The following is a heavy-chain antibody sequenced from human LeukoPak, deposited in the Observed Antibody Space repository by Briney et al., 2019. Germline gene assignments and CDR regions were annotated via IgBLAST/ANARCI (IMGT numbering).Heavy chain of an antibody. Sequence: SETLSLTCTVSGGSVSSGSYYWSWIRQPPGKGLEWIGYIYYSGSTNYNPSPKSRVTISVDTSKNQFSLKLSSVTAADTAVYYCGNIPDSSGYYSNWGQGTLVTVSS. CDR1: GGSVSSGSYY. V-gene: IGHV4-61*01. D-gene: IGHD3-22*01. CDR3: GNIPDSSGYYSN. CDR2: IYYSGST. J-gene: IGHJ4*02.